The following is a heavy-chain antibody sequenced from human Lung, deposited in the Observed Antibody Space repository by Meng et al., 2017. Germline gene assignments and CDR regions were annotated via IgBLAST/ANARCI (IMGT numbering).Heavy chain of an antibody. Sequence: QVQLQQGGAGLLKPSETLSLTCVVSGGSFSDYYCGWIRQPPGKGLEWIGEINHSGSTNYNPSLESRATISVDTSQNNLSLKLSSVTAADSAVYYCARGPTTMAHDFDYWGQGTLVTVSS. V-gene: IGHV4-34*01. CDR1: GGSFSDYY. D-gene: IGHD4-11*01. J-gene: IGHJ4*02. CDR2: INHSGST. CDR3: ARGPTTMAHDFDY.